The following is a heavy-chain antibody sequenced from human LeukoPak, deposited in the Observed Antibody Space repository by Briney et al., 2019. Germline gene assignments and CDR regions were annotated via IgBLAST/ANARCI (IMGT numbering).Heavy chain of an antibody. Sequence: PSQTLSLTCTVSAGSINRGDYYWSWIRQPAGKGLEWIGRIYSPGTNYNYNPSLKSRVTISIDTSKNQFSLKLTSVTAADTAVYYCARGIGTSYDSSRDAFDIWGQGTMVTVSS. CDR3: ARGIGTSYDSSRDAFDI. CDR1: AGSINRGDYY. J-gene: IGHJ3*02. V-gene: IGHV4-61*02. CDR2: IYSPGT. D-gene: IGHD3-22*01.